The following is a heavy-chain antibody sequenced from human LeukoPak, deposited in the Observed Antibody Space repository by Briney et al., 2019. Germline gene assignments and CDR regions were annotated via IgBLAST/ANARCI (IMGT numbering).Heavy chain of an antibody. CDR1: GYTFTSYG. V-gene: IGHV1-18*01. CDR3: ATLMTTVTTFAFDI. J-gene: IGHJ3*02. CDR2: ISTSTGDT. Sequence: ASVKVSCKASGYTFTSYGISWVRQAPGQGPEWMGWISTSTGDTKYTQKFQGRVTMTRDMSTSTVYMELSSLRSEDTTVYYCATLMTTVTTFAFDIWGQGTMVTVSS. D-gene: IGHD4-17*01.